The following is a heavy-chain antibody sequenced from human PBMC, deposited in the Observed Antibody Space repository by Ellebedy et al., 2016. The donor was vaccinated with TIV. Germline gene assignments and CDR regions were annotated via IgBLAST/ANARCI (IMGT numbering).Heavy chain of an antibody. CDR1: GGSFSGYY. V-gene: IGHV4-34*01. CDR2: INHSGST. D-gene: IGHD2/OR15-2a*01. J-gene: IGHJ1*01. CDR3: ARGRIWRKGLQH. Sequence: SETLSLTXAVYGGSFSGYYWSWIRQPPGKGLEWIGEINHSGSTNYNPSLKSRVTISVDTSKNQFSLKLSSVTAADTAVYYCARGRIWRKGLQHWGQGTLVTVSS.